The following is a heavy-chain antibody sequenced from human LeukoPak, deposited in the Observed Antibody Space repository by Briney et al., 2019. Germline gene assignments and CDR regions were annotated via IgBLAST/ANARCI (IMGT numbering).Heavy chain of an antibody. Sequence: ASVKVSCKASGYTFTSYGISWVRQAPGQGLEWMGWISAYNGNTNYAQKLQGRVTMTTDTSTSTAYMELRSLRSDDTAVYYCARDPGIAAAGTVGYFDSWGQGILVTVSS. V-gene: IGHV1-18*01. J-gene: IGHJ4*02. CDR2: ISAYNGNT. CDR1: GYTFTSYG. D-gene: IGHD6-13*01. CDR3: ARDPGIAAAGTVGYFDS.